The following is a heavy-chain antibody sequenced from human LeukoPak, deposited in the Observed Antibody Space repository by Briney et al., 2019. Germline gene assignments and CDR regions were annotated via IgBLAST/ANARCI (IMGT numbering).Heavy chain of an antibody. Sequence: GGSLRLSCAASGFTFSDYSMNWVRQAPGKGLEWVSSISSSSSYIYCADSVKGRFTISRDNAKNSLYLQMNSLRAEDTAVYYCARERGYSYGSWGQGTLVTVSS. J-gene: IGHJ5*02. V-gene: IGHV3-21*01. CDR1: GFTFSDYS. CDR3: ARERGYSYGS. D-gene: IGHD5-18*01. CDR2: ISSSSSYI.